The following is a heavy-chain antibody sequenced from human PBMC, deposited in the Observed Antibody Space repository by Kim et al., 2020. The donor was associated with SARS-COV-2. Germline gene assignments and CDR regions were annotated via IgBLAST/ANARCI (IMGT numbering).Heavy chain of an antibody. V-gene: IGHV4-31*03. CDR3: ARALRWFGELLGAFDI. CDR2: IYYSRST. J-gene: IGHJ3*02. Sequence: SETLSLTCTVSGGSISSGGYYWSWIRQHPGKGLEWIGYIYYSRSTYSNPSLKSRITISVDTSKNQFSLKLSSVTDADTAVYYCARALRWFGELLGAFDIWGQGTMVTVSS. D-gene: IGHD3-10*01. CDR1: GGSISSGGYY.